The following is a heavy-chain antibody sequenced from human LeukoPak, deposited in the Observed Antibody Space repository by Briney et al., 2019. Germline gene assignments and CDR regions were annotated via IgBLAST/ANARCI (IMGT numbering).Heavy chain of an antibody. CDR3: ARKIGAPWFGELLSSYYYYGVDV. D-gene: IGHD3-10*01. V-gene: IGHV3-33*01. CDR2: IWYDGSNK. J-gene: IGHJ6*02. Sequence: GGSLRLSCAASGFTFSSYGMHWVRQAPGKGLEWVAVIWYDGSNKYYADSVKGRFTISRDNSKNTLYLQMNSLRAEDTAVYYCARKIGAPWFGELLSSYYYYGVDVWGQGTTVTVSS. CDR1: GFTFSSYG.